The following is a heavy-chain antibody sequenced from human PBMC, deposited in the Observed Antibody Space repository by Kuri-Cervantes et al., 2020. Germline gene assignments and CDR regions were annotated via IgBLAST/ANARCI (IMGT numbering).Heavy chain of an antibody. Sequence: GESLKIFCAASGFSFSDNYMTWIRQAPGKGLEWVSYISSRGNLIYYADSVKGRFTISRDNAKNSLYLQMNSLRAEDTAVYYCARDLPKDFWSAKSRGWFDYWGQGTLVTVSS. CDR1: GFSFSDNY. J-gene: IGHJ4*02. CDR3: ARDLPKDFWSAKSRGWFDY. D-gene: IGHD3-3*01. V-gene: IGHV3-11*04. CDR2: ISSRGNLI.